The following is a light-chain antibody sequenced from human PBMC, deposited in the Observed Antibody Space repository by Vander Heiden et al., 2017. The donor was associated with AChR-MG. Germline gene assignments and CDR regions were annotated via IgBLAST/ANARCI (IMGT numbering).Light chain of an antibody. Sequence: EIGLTQSPATLSLSPGERVTRSCRASQSVNSYLAWYHQKPGQAPRLLIYAASNRATGIPARFSGSGSGTDFTLTISSLEPEDFAVYYCQQRSIRPWTFGQGSKVEIK. V-gene: IGKV3-11*01. CDR2: AAS. J-gene: IGKJ1*01. CDR1: QSVNSY. CDR3: QQRSIRPWT.